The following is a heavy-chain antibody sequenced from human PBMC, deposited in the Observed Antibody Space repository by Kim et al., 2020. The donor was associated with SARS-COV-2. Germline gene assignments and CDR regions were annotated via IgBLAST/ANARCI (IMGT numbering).Heavy chain of an antibody. CDR3: AREVGTTGKGNRFDP. Sequence: GGSLRLSCVGSGFTVSSTYMSWVRHAPGKGLEWLSVIYSGGDTYYADSVKGRFIISRDNSRNTLYLQMSGLRAEDTALYYCAREVGTTGKGNRFDPWGQGTLVTVSS. CDR1: GFTVSSTY. D-gene: IGHD1-7*01. CDR2: IYSGGDT. J-gene: IGHJ5*02. V-gene: IGHV3-66*01.